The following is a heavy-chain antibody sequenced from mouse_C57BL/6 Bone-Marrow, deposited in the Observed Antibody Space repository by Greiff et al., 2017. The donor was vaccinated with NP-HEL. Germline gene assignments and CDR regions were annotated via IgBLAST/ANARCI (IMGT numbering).Heavy chain of an antibody. D-gene: IGHD1-1*01. CDR1: GYTFTTYP. V-gene: IGHV1-47*01. CDR2: FHPYNDDT. Sequence: VQLQQSGAELVKPGASVKVSCKASGYTFTTYPIEWMKQNHGKSLEWIGNFHPYNDDTKYNEKFKGKATLTVEKSSSTVYLELSRLTSDDSAVYYCARPGDGSHWYFDVWGTGTTVTVSS. J-gene: IGHJ1*03. CDR3: ARPGDGSHWYFDV.